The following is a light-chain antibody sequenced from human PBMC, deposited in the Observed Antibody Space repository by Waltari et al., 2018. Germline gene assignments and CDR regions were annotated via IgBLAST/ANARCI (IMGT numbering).Light chain of an antibody. V-gene: IGKV4-1*01. J-gene: IGKJ4*01. CDR2: WAS. CDR1: QSVLYSSNNKNY. Sequence: DIVMTQSPDSLAVSLGERATINCKSSQSVLYSSNNKNYLTWYQHKPGQPPKLLIYWASTLESGVPDRFSGSGSGTDFTLTISSLQAEDVAVYYCQQYYSSPRTFGGGTKVEIK. CDR3: QQYYSSPRT.